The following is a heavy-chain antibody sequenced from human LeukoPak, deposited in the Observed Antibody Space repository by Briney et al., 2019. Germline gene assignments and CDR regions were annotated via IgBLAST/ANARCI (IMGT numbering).Heavy chain of an antibody. J-gene: IGHJ4*02. CDR1: GRSVSSYY. CDR3: ARSGLVATRAPEDFDY. CDR2: IYTSGST. V-gene: IGHV4-4*07. D-gene: IGHD6-6*01. Sequence: SETLSLTCTVSGRSVSSYYWSWIRQPAGEGLERIGRIYTSGSTNYNPSLKSRVTMSVDTSKNQFSLKLTSVTAADTAVYYCARSGLVATRAPEDFDYWGQGTLVTVSS.